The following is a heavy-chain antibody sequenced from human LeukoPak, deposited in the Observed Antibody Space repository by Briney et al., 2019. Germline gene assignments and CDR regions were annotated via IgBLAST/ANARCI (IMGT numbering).Heavy chain of an antibody. CDR1: GGSFSGYY. CDR3: AVDYDILTGYYTLDY. J-gene: IGHJ4*02. V-gene: IGHV4-34*01. CDR2: INHSGST. D-gene: IGHD3-9*01. Sequence: SETLSLTCAVYGGSFSGYYWSWIRQPPGKGLEWIGEINHSGSTNYNPSLKSRVTISVDTSKNQFSLKLSSVTAADTAVYYCAVDYDILTGYYTLDYWGQGTLVTVSS.